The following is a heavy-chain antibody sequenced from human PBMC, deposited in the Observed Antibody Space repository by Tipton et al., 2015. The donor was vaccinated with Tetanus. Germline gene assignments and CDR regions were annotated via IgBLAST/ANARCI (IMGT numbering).Heavy chain of an antibody. J-gene: IGHJ5*02. V-gene: IGHV4-31*03. Sequence: TLSLTCTVSGGSVSSGAYCWSWIRQHPGKGLESIGCISSRGSTYYNPSLTSRVSISVDTSKNHFSLKLTSLTAADTAIYYCARGGDNLAFQRPTGRWFDPWGHGTLVTVSS. CDR1: GGSVSSGAYC. CDR2: ISSRGST. CDR3: ARGGDNLAFQRPTGRWFDP. D-gene: IGHD1-1*01.